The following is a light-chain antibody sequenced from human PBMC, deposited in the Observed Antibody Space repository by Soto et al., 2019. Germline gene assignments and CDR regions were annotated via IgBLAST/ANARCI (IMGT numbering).Light chain of an antibody. V-gene: IGLV2-14*01. Sequence: QSALTQPASVSGSPGQSITISCTGTSGDVGGFDSVSWYQHHPGKAPKLVIYEVTNRPSGVSNRFSGSKSGYTASQTISGLQAEDEADDYCSSYTSRSTPIFGGGTKLTVL. J-gene: IGLJ2*01. CDR1: SGDVGGFDS. CDR2: EVT. CDR3: SSYTSRSTPI.